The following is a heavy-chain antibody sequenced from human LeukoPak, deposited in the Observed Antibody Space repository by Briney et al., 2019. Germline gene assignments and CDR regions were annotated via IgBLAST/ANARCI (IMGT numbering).Heavy chain of an antibody. CDR3: TRGIAAPNYFDN. V-gene: IGHV1-2*02. D-gene: IGHD6-13*01. CDR1: GYTFTGYY. Sequence: ASVKVSCKASGYTFTGYYIHWVRQAPGQGLEWMAWINPNSGGTNYAQKFQGRVTMTTDTSISTAYMELSSLRSDDTALYYFTRGIAAPNYFDNWGQGTLVTVSS. J-gene: IGHJ4*02. CDR2: INPNSGGT.